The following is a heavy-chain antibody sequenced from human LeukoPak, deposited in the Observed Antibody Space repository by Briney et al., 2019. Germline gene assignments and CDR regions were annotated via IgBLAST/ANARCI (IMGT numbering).Heavy chain of an antibody. CDR1: GFTFSVNW. CDR3: AREGLAYGSGTDFDY. D-gene: IGHD3-10*01. CDR2: IDSDGSDS. Sequence: PGGSLRLSCAASGFTFSVNWMHWVRQAPGKGLVWVSRIDSDGSDSIYADSLKGRFTISRDNAKNTLYLQMNSLRAEDTAIYYCAREGLAYGSGTDFDYWGQGTLVTVSS. V-gene: IGHV3-74*01. J-gene: IGHJ4*02.